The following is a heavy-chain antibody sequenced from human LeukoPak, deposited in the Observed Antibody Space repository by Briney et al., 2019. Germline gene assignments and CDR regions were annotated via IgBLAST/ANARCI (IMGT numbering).Heavy chain of an antibody. CDR2: ISSDGNTK. CDR1: GFTFSSYA. CDR3: ARRRIVGSTDDAFDI. D-gene: IGHD1-26*01. J-gene: IGHJ3*02. Sequence: GGPLRLSCAASGFTFSSYAMHWVRQTPGKGLEWAAVISSDGNTKYYADSVEGRFTISRDNSNNTLYLQMNTLGADDTAIYYCARRRIVGSTDDAFDIWGQGTMVTLSS. V-gene: IGHV3-30-3*01.